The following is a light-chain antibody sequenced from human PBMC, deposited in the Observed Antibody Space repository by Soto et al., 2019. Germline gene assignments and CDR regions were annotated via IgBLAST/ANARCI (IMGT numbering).Light chain of an antibody. CDR2: AAS. V-gene: IGKV1-39*01. CDR1: QSIISY. CDR3: QQSYNTPAT. J-gene: IGKJ4*01. Sequence: DIQMTQSPSSLSASVGDRVTITCRASQSIISYLNWYQQKPGKAPKLLIYAASTLQSGVPSRFSGSGSGTDFTLTISSLQPEDFATYYCQQSYNTPATFGGGTKVEIK.